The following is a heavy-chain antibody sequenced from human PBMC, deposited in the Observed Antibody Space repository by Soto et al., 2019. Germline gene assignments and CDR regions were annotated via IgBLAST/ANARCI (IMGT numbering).Heavy chain of an antibody. CDR2: INPNSGGT. V-gene: IGHV1-2*04. Sequence: QVQLVQSGAEVKKPGASVKVSCKASGYTFTGYYMHWVRQAPGQGLEWMGWINPNSGGTNYAQKFQGWVTMTRDTSISTAYMELSRLRSDDTAVYYCVMVRGVTDPPEGGGAFDIWGQGTMVTVSS. J-gene: IGHJ3*02. CDR1: GYTFTGYY. D-gene: IGHD3-10*01. CDR3: VMVRGVTDPPEGGGAFDI.